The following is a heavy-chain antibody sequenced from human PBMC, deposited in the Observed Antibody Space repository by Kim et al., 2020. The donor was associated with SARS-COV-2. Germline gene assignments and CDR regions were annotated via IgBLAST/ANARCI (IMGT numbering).Heavy chain of an antibody. CDR1: GGSISSGGYY. CDR3: ARPDSSGYFDY. CDR2: IYYSGST. Sequence: SETLSLTCTVSGGSISSGGYYWSWIRQHPGKGLEWIGYIYYSGSTYYNPSLKSRVTISVDTSKNQFSLKLSSVTAADTAVYYCARPDSSGYFDYRGQGTLVTVSS. V-gene: IGHV4-31*03. J-gene: IGHJ4*02. D-gene: IGHD3-22*01.